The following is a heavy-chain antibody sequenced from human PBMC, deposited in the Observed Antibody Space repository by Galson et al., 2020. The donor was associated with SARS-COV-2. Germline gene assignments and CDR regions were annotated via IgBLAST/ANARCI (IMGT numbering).Heavy chain of an antibody. D-gene: IGHD3-16*01. CDR3: ARRGTSWYFDR. V-gene: IGHV4-39*01. CDR2: IYHSGST. Sequence: SETLSLTCTVSGGSISSSTYHWGWIRQPPGKGLEWIGSIYHSGSTYYNPSLKSRFTISVDTSKNQFSLKVSSVTAADTAVFYCARRGTSWYFDRWGRGTLVTVSS. CDR1: GGSISSSTYH. J-gene: IGHJ2*01.